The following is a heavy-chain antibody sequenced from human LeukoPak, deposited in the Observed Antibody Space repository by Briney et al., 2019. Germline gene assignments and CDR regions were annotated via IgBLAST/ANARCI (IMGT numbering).Heavy chain of an antibody. CDR1: GFTFSNYG. Sequence: GGSLRLSCSASGFTFSNYGMNWVRQAPGKGLELVSGITGRGENTYYADSVKGRFTITRDNSKNTLYLQMNSLRAEDAAVYYCARDRRLASFDYGGQGTLVTVSS. CDR2: ITGRGENT. V-gene: IGHV3-23*01. CDR3: ARDRRLASFDY. D-gene: IGHD6-25*01. J-gene: IGHJ4*02.